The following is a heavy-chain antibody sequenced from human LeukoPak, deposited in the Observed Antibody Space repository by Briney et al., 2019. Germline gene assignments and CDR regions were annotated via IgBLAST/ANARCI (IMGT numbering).Heavy chain of an antibody. CDR2: FDPEDGET. Sequence: APVKVSCKVSGYTLTELSMHWVRQAPGKGLEWMGGFDPEDGETIYAQKFQGRVTMTEDTSTDTAYMELSSLRSEDTAVYYCATDPPSSYCGGDCYPTFDYWGQGTLVTVSS. D-gene: IGHD2-21*02. V-gene: IGHV1-24*01. CDR1: GYTLTELS. J-gene: IGHJ4*02. CDR3: ATDPPSSYCGGDCYPTFDY.